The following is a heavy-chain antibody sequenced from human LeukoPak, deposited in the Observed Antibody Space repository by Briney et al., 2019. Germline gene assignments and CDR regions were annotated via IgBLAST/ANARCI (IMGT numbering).Heavy chain of an antibody. J-gene: IGHJ4*02. CDR3: ARLRPEGGIQYRY. CDR2: INHSGST. CDR1: GGSFSGYY. D-gene: IGHD5-12*01. Sequence: SETLSLTCAVYGGSFSGYYWSWIRQPPGKGLEWIGEINHSGSTNYNPSLKSRVTMSVDTSKNQFSLKLSSVTAADTAMYYCARLRPEGGIQYRYWGQGTLVTVSS. V-gene: IGHV4-34*01.